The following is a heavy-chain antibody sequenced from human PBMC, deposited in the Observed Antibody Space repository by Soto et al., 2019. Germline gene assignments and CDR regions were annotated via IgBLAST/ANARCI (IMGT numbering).Heavy chain of an antibody. CDR1: GDSVSSGGYY. CDR3: ARGNGNWFDP. Sequence: PSETLSLTCTVSGDSVSSGGYYWSWIRQPPGKGLEWIGYIYSSGSANYNPSLKSRVTISRDTSKSQISLKVASVTAADTAGYYCARGNGNWFDPWGQGTLVTVSS. CDR2: IYSSGSA. V-gene: IGHV4-61*08. J-gene: IGHJ5*02. D-gene: IGHD2-8*01.